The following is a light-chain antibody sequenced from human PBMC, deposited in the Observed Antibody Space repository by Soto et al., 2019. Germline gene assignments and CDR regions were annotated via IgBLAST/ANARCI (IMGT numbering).Light chain of an antibody. V-gene: IGKV3-20*01. CDR2: GAS. CDR1: QSVSSRY. CDR3: QQYRSSPIT. J-gene: IGKJ5*01. Sequence: EIVLTQSPCTLSLSPGERATLSCRASQSVSSRYIAWYQQQPGQAPRLLIYGASSRATGIPDRFSGSGSGTDFTLTISRLEPEDFAVYYCQQYRSSPITFGQGTRLEIK.